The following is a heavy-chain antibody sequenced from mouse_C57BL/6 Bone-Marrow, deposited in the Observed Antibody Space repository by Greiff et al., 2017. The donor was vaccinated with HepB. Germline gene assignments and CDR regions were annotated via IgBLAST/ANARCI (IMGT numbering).Heavy chain of an antibody. D-gene: IGHD2-4*01. V-gene: IGHV1-7*01. CDR3: ARNLYDYDEGDFDY. J-gene: IGHJ2*01. Sequence: VKVVESGAELAKPGASVKLSCKASGYTFTSYWMHWVKQRPGQGLEWIGYINPSSGYTKYNQKFKDKATLTAYKSSSTAYMQLSSLTYEDSAVYYCARNLYDYDEGDFDYWGQGTTLTVSS. CDR1: GYTFTSYW. CDR2: INPSSGYT.